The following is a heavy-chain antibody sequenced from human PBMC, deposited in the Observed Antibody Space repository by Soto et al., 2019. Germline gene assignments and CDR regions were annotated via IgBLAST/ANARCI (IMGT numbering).Heavy chain of an antibody. CDR3: AGYSGYDYTIIYYFDY. J-gene: IGHJ4*02. D-gene: IGHD5-12*01. CDR2: IIPIFGTA. Sequence: QVQLVQSGAEVKKPGSSVKVSCKASGGTFSSYAISWVRQAPGQGLEWMGGIIPIFGTANYAQKFQGRVTITADESTSTAYMELSSLISEDTAVYYCAGYSGYDYTIIYYFDYWGQGTLVTVSS. V-gene: IGHV1-69*01. CDR1: GGTFSSYA.